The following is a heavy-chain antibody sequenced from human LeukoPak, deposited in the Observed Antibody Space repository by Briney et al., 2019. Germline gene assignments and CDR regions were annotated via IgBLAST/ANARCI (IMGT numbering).Heavy chain of an antibody. D-gene: IGHD2-2*01. CDR1: GYTFTSYY. Sequence: GASVKVSCKASGYTFTSYYMHWVRQAPGQGLEWMGIINPSGGSTSYAQKFQGRVTMTRDTSISTAYMELSRLRSDDTAVYYCARVYCCSTSCYWGYSYGFGYWGQGTLVTVSS. CDR3: ARVYCCSTSCYWGYSYGFGY. CDR2: INPSGGST. V-gene: IGHV1-46*01. J-gene: IGHJ4*02.